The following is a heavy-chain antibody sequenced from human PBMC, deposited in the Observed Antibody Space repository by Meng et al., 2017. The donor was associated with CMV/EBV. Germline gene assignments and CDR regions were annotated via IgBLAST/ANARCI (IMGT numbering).Heavy chain of an antibody. V-gene: IGHV5-51*01. D-gene: IGHD2-2*01. Sequence: GGSLRLSCKGSGYSFTSYWIGWVRQMPGKGLEWMGIIYPGDSDTRYSPSFQGQVTISADKSISTAYLQWSSLKASDTAMYYCARLRRDIVVVPAAMGWFDPWGQGTTVTVSS. CDR1: GYSFTSYW. J-gene: IGHJ5*02. CDR3: ARLRRDIVVVPAAMGWFDP. CDR2: IYPGDSDT.